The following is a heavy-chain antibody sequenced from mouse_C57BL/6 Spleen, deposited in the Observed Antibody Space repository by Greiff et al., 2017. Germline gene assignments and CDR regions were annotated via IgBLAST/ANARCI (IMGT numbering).Heavy chain of an antibody. Sequence: QVQLQQSGAELVRPGTSVTMSCKASGYTFTNYWIGWAKQRPGHGLEWIGDIYPGGGYTTYNEKFKGKATLTADKSSSTAYRQFSSLTSEDSGSYNCVRAGKAYDFDYWGQGTTLTVST. D-gene: IGHD1-1*01. J-gene: IGHJ2*01. CDR1: GYTFTNYW. V-gene: IGHV1-63*01. CDR2: IYPGGGYT. CDR3: VRAGKAYDFDY.